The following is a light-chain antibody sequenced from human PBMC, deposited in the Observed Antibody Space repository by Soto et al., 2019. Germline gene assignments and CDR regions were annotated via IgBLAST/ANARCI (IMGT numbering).Light chain of an antibody. CDR2: GAS. V-gene: IGKV3-15*01. CDR3: QQRHMWPIT. CDR1: ESVNRN. Sequence: EIVMTQSPATLSVSPGGRATLSCRASESVNRNLAWYQQRPGQSPRLLLYGASTRATGTPARFSGSGSGTEFTLTISSLEPEDSAVYYCQQRHMWPITFGQGTRLEIK. J-gene: IGKJ5*01.